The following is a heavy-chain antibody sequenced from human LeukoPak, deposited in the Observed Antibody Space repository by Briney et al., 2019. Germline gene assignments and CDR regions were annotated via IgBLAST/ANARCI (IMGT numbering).Heavy chain of an antibody. CDR3: ARDFWTRFDP. CDR2: IYYSGST. D-gene: IGHD3/OR15-3a*01. J-gene: IGHJ5*02. Sequence: NPSEPLSLTCTVSGGSISSYYWSWIRQPPGKGLEWIGYIYYSGSTNYNPSLKSRVTIPVDTSKNQFSLKLSSVTAADTAVYYCARDFWTRFDPWGQGTLVTVSS. V-gene: IGHV4-59*01. CDR1: GGSISSYY.